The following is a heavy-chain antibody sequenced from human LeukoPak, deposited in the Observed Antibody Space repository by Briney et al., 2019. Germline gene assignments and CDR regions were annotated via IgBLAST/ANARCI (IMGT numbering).Heavy chain of an antibody. Sequence: PGGSLRLSCAASGFTFSSYAMHWVRQAPGKGLEYVSAISSNGGSRYYANSVKGRFTISRDNSKNTLYLQMGSLRAEDMAVYYCARTKFYYYGSGPLDYWGQGTLVTVSS. D-gene: IGHD3-10*01. J-gene: IGHJ4*02. CDR1: GFTFSSYA. CDR3: ARTKFYYYGSGPLDY. CDR2: ISSNGGSR. V-gene: IGHV3-64*01.